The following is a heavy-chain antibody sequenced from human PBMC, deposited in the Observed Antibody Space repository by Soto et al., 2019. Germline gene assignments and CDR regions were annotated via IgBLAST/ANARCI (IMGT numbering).Heavy chain of an antibody. J-gene: IGHJ3*02. V-gene: IGHV1-18*04. Sequence: QVQLVQSGAEVKKPGASVKVTCKASGYTFNNYAISWVRQAPGQGLEWMGWLGTYNGDTNYAQNFQGRVTMTTDTSMTTAYMELRSLRSDDTAVYYCARDSTRAYSGRYYSLSDSLDIWGQGTMVTVSS. CDR3: ARDSTRAYSGRYYSLSDSLDI. CDR2: LGTYNGDT. CDR1: GYTFNNYA. D-gene: IGHD1-26*01.